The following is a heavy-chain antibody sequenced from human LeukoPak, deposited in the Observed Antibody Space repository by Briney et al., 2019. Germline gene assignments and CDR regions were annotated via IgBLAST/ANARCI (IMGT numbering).Heavy chain of an antibody. Sequence: SETLSLTCTVSGGSISSGDYYWRWIRQPPGKGLEWIGYIYYSGSAYYNPSLKSRVTISVDTSKNQFSLKLSSVTAADTAVYYCARGRDSSGYPHYFDYWGQGTLVTVSS. V-gene: IGHV4-30-4*01. J-gene: IGHJ4*02. CDR1: GGSISSGDYY. CDR2: IYYSGSA. CDR3: ARGRDSSGYPHYFDY. D-gene: IGHD3-22*01.